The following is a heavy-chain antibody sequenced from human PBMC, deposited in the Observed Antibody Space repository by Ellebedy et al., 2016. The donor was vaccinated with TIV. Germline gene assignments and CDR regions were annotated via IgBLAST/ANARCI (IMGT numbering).Heavy chain of an antibody. J-gene: IGHJ6*02. CDR1: GFTVSSNY. CDR2: IYSGGDGGDT. Sequence: GESLKISCAASGFTVSSNYMNWVRQAPGKGLEWVSVIYSGGDGGDTYYADSVRGRFTISRDNAKNSLYLQMNSLNADDTATYYCARAYRDPAVRPGMDVWGQGTTVTVSS. V-gene: IGHV3-53*01. D-gene: IGHD6-6*01. CDR3: ARAYRDPAVRPGMDV.